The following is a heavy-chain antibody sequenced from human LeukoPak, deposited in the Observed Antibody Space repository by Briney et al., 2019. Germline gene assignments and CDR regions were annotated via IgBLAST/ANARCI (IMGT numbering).Heavy chain of an antibody. J-gene: IGHJ4*02. CDR2: ISGSGGST. CDR1: GLIFSTYA. V-gene: IGHV3-23*01. CDR3: VRGGAYGGYLGYFDS. Sequence: GGSLRLSCTASGLIFSTYAMSWVRQVPGKGLEWVSGISGSGGSTYYADSVEEGCIISRKNYNNTLDLQKTALRADDAAVFYCVRGGAYGGYLGYFDSWGRGTPVTVSS. D-gene: IGHD5-12*01.